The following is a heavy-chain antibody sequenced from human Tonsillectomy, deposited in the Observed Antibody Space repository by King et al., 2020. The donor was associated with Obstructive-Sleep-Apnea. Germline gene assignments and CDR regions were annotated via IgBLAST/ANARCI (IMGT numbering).Heavy chain of an antibody. V-gene: IGHV4-31*11. Sequence: QLQESGPGLVKPSQTLSLTCAVSGGSISSGGHYWNWIRQHPGKGLEWIGYIFYNGNTFYNPSLRSRVTISVDTSKNQFSLKLTSVTAADTAVYYCARDYAHDYGDHFDYWGQGTLVTVSS. J-gene: IGHJ4*02. CDR2: IFYNGNT. CDR3: ARDYAHDYGDHFDY. CDR1: GGSISSGGHY. D-gene: IGHD4-17*01.